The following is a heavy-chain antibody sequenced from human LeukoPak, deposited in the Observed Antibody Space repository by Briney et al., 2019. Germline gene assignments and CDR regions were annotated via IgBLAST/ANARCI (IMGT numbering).Heavy chain of an antibody. CDR3: ARARRDDFWSGSWRYYYYMDV. J-gene: IGHJ6*03. D-gene: IGHD3-3*01. V-gene: IGHV3-7*01. Sequence: GGSLRLSCAASGFTFSSYWMSWVRQAPGKGLEWVANIKQDGSEKYYVDSVKGRFTISRDNAKNPLYLQMNSLRAEDTAVFYCARARRDDFWSGSWRYYYYMDVWGQGTTVTVSS. CDR1: GFTFSSYW. CDR2: IKQDGSEK.